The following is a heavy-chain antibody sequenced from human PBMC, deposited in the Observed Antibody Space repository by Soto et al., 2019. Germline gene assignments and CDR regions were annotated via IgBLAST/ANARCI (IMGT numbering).Heavy chain of an antibody. V-gene: IGHV1-2*02. CDR2: INPNSGGT. CDR3: ARGSHYYDSGDFDY. Sequence: ASVKVSCKASGYTFTGYYMHWVRQAPGQGLEWMGWINPNSGGTNYAQKLQGRVTMTRDTSISTAYMELSRLRSDDTAVYYCARGSHYYDSGDFDYWGQGTLVTVSS. J-gene: IGHJ4*02. D-gene: IGHD3-22*01. CDR1: GYTFTGYY.